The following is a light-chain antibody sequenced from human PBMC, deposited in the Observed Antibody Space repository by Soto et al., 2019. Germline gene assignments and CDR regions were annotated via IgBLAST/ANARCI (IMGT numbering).Light chain of an antibody. CDR2: GAS. CDR1: QSVSSNF. CDR3: QQYVSSPWA. J-gene: IGKJ1*01. Sequence: PGERTTLSCRASQSVSSNFLDWYQQKPGQAPRLLIYGASRRATGIPDRFSGSGSGTDFTLTISRLEPEEFAVYYCQQYVSSPWAFGQGTKVDI. V-gene: IGKV3-20*01.